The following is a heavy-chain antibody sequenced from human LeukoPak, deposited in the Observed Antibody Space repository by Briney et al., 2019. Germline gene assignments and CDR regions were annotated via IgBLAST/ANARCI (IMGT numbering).Heavy chain of an antibody. Sequence: GGSLRLSSAASGFTVSSNYMSWVRQAPGEGLGWVLVIYSGGRTYYANSPKGRFTISRDNCKSTRYLRMRGLRAQETGVYYCGRDYGSGSRRFDDWGQGTLVTVSS. D-gene: IGHD3-10*01. J-gene: IGHJ4*02. V-gene: IGHV3-53*01. CDR3: GRDYGSGSRRFDD. CDR1: GFTVSSNY. CDR2: IYSGGRT.